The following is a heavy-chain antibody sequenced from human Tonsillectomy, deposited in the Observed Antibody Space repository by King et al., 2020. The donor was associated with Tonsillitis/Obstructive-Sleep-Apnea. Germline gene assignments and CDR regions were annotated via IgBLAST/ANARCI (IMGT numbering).Heavy chain of an antibody. CDR2: ISHTGST. Sequence: VQLQQWGXGLLKPSETXXLTCGVYGGSFSGYYWSWIRQPPGKGLEWIGEISHTGSTNYNPSLKSRVSISVDTSKNQLSLKLSSVTAADTALYYCARDNGGGSAFDIWGQGTMVTVSS. CDR1: GGSFSGYY. V-gene: IGHV4-34*01. D-gene: IGHD3-16*01. J-gene: IGHJ3*02. CDR3: ARDNGGGSAFDI.